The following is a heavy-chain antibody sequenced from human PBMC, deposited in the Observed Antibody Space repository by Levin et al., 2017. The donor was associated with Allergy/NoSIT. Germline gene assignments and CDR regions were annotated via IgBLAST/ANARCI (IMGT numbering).Heavy chain of an antibody. CDR3: ARGRLAVAGTLVSFDY. J-gene: IGHJ4*02. CDR1: GFTFSSYS. CDR2: ISSSSSYI. V-gene: IGHV3-21*01. Sequence: PGGSLRLSCAASGFTFSSYSMNWVRQAPGKGLEWVSSISSSSSYIYYADSVKGRFTISRDNAKNSLYLQMNSLRAEDTAVYYCARGRLAVAGTLVSFDYWGQGTLVTVSS. D-gene: IGHD6-19*01.